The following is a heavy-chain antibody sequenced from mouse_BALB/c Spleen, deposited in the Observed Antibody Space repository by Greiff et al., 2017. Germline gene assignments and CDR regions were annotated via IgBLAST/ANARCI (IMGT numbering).Heavy chain of an antibody. V-gene: IGHV3-6*02. CDR2: ISYDGSN. D-gene: IGHD2-4*01. CDR1: GYSITSGYY. CDR3: ARAPYDYVDY. J-gene: IGHJ4*01. Sequence: EVKLVESGPGLVKPSQSLSLTCSVTGYSITSGYYWNWIRQFPGNKLEWMGYISYDGSNNYNPSLKNRISITRDTSKNQFFLKLNSVTTEDTATYYCARAPYDYVDYWGQGTSVTVSS.